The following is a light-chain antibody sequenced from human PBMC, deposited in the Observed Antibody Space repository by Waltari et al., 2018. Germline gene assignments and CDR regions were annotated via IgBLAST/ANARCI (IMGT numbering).Light chain of an antibody. CDR1: SPNLRGHP. J-gene: IGLJ3*02. CDR2: SNN. Sequence: QSVLTQPPPASGTPGPRVTISCSGSSPNLRGHPVSWYQQLPGTAPKLLTYSNNQRPSGVPDRFSGSKSGTTASLAISGLQSEDEAAYYCAAWDDSLDGWVFGGGTKLTVL. CDR3: AAWDDSLDGWV. V-gene: IGLV1-44*01.